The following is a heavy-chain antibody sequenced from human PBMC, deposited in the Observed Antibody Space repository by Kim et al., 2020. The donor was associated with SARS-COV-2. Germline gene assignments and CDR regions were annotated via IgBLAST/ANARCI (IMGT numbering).Heavy chain of an antibody. Sequence: GGSLRLSCAASGFTFSDYYMTWIRQAPGKGLEWVSYISRGSSNIFYAASVKGRFTISRDAAKNLVYLQMNSLRAEGTAVYYCAREGSSPYYTWFDPWGHGTLVTVSS. V-gene: IGHV3-11*01. D-gene: IGHD3-22*01. CDR2: ISRGSSNI. CDR1: GFTFSDYY. CDR3: AREGSSPYYTWFDP. J-gene: IGHJ5*02.